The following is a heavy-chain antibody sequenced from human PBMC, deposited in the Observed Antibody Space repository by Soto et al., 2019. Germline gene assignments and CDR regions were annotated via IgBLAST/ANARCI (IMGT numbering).Heavy chain of an antibody. CDR2: VYRTGST. J-gene: IGHJ4*02. CDR1: GCSISTSNW. D-gene: IGHD2-15*01. V-gene: IGHV4-4*02. Sequence: SETLSLTCAVSGCSISTSNWWSWVRQPPGKGLEWIGEVYRTGSTNYNPSLESRLTISVDKSKNQFSLKLTSVTAADTAVYYCATLLVGNGGKGYWGQGILVTVSS. CDR3: ATLLVGNGGKGY.